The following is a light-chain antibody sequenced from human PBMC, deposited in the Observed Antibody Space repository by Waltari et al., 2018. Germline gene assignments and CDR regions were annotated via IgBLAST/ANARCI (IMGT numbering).Light chain of an antibody. V-gene: IGKV3-15*01. CDR3: QQYNDWPWT. J-gene: IGKJ1*01. CDR1: DTFGSN. Sequence: EIVMTQSPVSLSRSVGETASLSCRASDTFGSNLAWYQQKAGQAPSLLIFGISTRAAGVPDRISGSGSGTEFTLTIKRLQSDDFAFYFCQQYNDWPWTFGQGTEVDIK. CDR2: GIS.